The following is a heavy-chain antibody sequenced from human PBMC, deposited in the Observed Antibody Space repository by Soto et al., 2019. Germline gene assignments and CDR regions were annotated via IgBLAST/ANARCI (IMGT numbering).Heavy chain of an antibody. CDR2: IIPILGIA. V-gene: IGHV1-69*02. Sequence: QVQLVQSGAEVKKPGSSVKVSCKASGGTFSSYTISWVRQAPGQGLEWMGRIIPILGIANYAQKFQGRVTITADKSTSTAYMELSSLRSEDTAVYYCARSKYDDSSGYYRGCDYWGQGTLVTVSS. CDR3: ARSKYDDSSGYYRGCDY. J-gene: IGHJ4*02. CDR1: GGTFSSYT. D-gene: IGHD3-22*01.